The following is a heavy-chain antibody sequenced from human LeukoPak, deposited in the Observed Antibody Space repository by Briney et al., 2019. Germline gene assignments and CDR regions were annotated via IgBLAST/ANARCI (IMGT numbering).Heavy chain of an antibody. V-gene: IGHV3-21*01. J-gene: IGHJ5*02. Sequence: PGGSLRLSCAASGFTFSSYSMNWVRQAPGKGLEWVSSISSSSSYIYYADSVKGRFTISRDNAKNSLYLQMNSLRAEDTAVYYCARQHGSGRVNWFDPWGQGTLVTVSS. D-gene: IGHD3-10*01. CDR3: ARQHGSGRVNWFDP. CDR2: ISSSSSYI. CDR1: GFTFSSYS.